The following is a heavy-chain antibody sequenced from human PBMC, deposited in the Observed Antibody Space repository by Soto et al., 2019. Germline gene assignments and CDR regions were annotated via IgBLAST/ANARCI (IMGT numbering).Heavy chain of an antibody. CDR1: GYTLTELS. D-gene: IGHD3-16*02. V-gene: IGHV1-24*01. J-gene: IGHJ6*03. Sequence: ASVKVSCKVSGYTLTELSMHWVRHAPGKGLEWMGGFDPEDGETIYAQKFQGRVTMTEDTSTDTAYMELSSLRSEDTAVYYCATTRVNDYIWGSYRPLGYMDVWGKGTTVTVSS. CDR2: FDPEDGET. CDR3: ATTRVNDYIWGSYRPLGYMDV.